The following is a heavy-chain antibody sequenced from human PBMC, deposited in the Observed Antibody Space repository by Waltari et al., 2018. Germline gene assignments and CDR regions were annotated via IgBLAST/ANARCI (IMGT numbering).Heavy chain of an antibody. V-gene: IGHV3-74*01. Sequence: EVQLVESGGGLVQPGGSLRLSCAASGFTFSSYWIHLVRQAPGKGLDWVPRINSDCFSISYADSVKGRFTISRDNAKNTLYLKMNSLRAEDTALYYCASPIMVRGNSPDYWAQGTSVTVSS. D-gene: IGHD3-10*01. CDR1: GFTFSSYW. J-gene: IGHJ4*01. CDR3: ASPIMVRGNSPDY. CDR2: INSDCFSI.